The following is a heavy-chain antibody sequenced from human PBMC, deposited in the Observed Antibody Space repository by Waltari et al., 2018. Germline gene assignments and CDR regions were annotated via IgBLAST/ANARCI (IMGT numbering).Heavy chain of an antibody. J-gene: IGHJ4*02. D-gene: IGHD5-18*01. V-gene: IGHV1-69*01. Sequence: QVQLVQSGAEVKKPGSSVKVSCKASGGTFSSYAISWGRQAPGQGLEWMGGIIPIFGTANDEQKCQGRVTITADESTSTAYMELSSLRSEDTAVYYCARDSFGIQLWLGMDYWGQGTLVTVSS. CDR2: IIPIFGTA. CDR1: GGTFSSYA. CDR3: ARDSFGIQLWLGMDY.